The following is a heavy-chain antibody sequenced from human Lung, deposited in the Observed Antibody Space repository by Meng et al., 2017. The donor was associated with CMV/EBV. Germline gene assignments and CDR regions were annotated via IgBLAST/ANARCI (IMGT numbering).Heavy chain of an antibody. J-gene: IGHJ6*02. CDR2: INPSGGST. D-gene: IGHD6-13*01. V-gene: IGHV1-46*01. Sequence: ASXXVSXKASGYTFTNYYMHWVRQAPGQGLEWMGVINPSGGSTTYAQKFQGRLTMTRDTSTSTVYMELSSLKSEDTAMYYCARVLGQLVSPYGMDVWGQGXTVTSSS. CDR3: ARVLGQLVSPYGMDV. CDR1: GYTFTNYY.